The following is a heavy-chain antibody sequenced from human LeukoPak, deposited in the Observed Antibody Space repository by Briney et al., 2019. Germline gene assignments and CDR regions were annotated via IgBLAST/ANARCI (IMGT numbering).Heavy chain of an antibody. D-gene: IGHD3-3*01. V-gene: IGHV3-7*01. J-gene: IGHJ6*02. Sequence: GGSLRLSCAASGFTFSSYWMSWVRQAPGKGLERVANIKQDGSEKYYVDSVKGRFTISRDNAKNSLYLQMNSLRAEDTAVYYCARAPYDFWSGYLHGMDVWGQGTTVTVSS. CDR1: GFTFSSYW. CDR3: ARAPYDFWSGYLHGMDV. CDR2: IKQDGSEK.